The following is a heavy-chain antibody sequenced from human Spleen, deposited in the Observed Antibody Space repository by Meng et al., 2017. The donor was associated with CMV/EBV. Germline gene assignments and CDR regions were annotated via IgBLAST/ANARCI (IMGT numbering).Heavy chain of an antibody. J-gene: IGHJ4*02. CDR3: ARDATLPDY. D-gene: IGHD2-2*01. Sequence: RLSCVASGFSFSSYWMHWVRQGPGKGLVWVSRITADETITSYADSVRGRFTISRDNAKNTLYLHMDSLTAEDTAMYYCARDATLPDYWGQGTLVTVSS. V-gene: IGHV3-74*01. CDR1: GFSFSSYW. CDR2: ITADETIT.